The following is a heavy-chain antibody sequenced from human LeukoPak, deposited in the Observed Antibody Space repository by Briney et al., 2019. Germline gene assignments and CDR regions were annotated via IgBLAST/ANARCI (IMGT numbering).Heavy chain of an antibody. D-gene: IGHD3-10*01. Sequence: GGSLRLSCTVSGFTVGSNYMTWVRQAPGKGLEWVSLIYSGGSTYYADSVKGRFTISRDNSKNTLYLQMNSLRAEDTAVYYCATRRFGELTYWGQGTLVTVSS. J-gene: IGHJ4*02. CDR3: ATRRFGELTY. CDR2: IYSGGST. V-gene: IGHV3-66*01. CDR1: GFTVGSNY.